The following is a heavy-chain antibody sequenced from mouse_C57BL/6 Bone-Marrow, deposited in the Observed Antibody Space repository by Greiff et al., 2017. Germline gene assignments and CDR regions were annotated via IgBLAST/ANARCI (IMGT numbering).Heavy chain of an antibody. J-gene: IGHJ3*01. CDR2: ISDGGSYT. V-gene: IGHV5-4*01. CDR1: GFTFSSYA. CDR3: AREGKGFAY. Sequence: EVKVVESGGGLVKPGGSLKLSCAASGFTFSSYAMSWVRQTPEKRLEWVATISDGGSYTYYPDNVKGRFTISRDNAKNNLYLQMSHLKSEDTAMYYCAREGKGFAYWGQGTLVTVSA.